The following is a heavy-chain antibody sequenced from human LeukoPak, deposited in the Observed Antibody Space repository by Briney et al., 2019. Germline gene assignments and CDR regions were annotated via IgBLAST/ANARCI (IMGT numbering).Heavy chain of an antibody. CDR3: AKMKGHPLPRYYMDV. Sequence: GGSLRLSCAASGFTFSSFAMSWVRRTPGKGLEWVSGISGSGDNTLSADSVKGRFTISRDKSKSTLYLEMNSLRAEDTAIYYCAKMKGHPLPRYYMDVWGQGTTVTVSS. J-gene: IGHJ6*01. V-gene: IGHV3-23*01. CDR2: ISGSGDNT. CDR1: GFTFSSFA. D-gene: IGHD1-26*01.